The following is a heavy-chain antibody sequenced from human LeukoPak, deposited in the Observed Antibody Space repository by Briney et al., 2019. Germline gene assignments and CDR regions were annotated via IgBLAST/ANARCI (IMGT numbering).Heavy chain of an antibody. V-gene: IGHV4-30-4*01. Sequence: PSETLSLTYTVSGGSISSGDYYWSWIRQPPGKGLEWIGYIYYSGSTYYNPSLKSRVTISVDTSKNQFSLKLSSVTAADTAVYYCASSLGSGSHFDWGQGTLVTVSS. CDR3: ASSLGSGSHFD. CDR1: GGSISSGDYY. D-gene: IGHD1-26*01. J-gene: IGHJ4*02. CDR2: IYYSGST.